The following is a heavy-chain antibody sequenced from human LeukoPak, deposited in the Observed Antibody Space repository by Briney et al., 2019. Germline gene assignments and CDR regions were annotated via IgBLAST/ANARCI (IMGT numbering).Heavy chain of an antibody. CDR3: ARDQQYAFDY. CDR2: IRTRTEGANNA. V-gene: IGHV3-48*02. J-gene: IGHJ4*02. D-gene: IGHD1/OR15-1a*01. CDR1: GFTFSDFP. Sequence: PGGSLRLSCATSGFTFSDFPMNWVCQAPGEGLEWVSNIRTRTEGANNAIYADSVKGRVTCSRDDAKNTLYLHMHSLRDDDTAVYYCARDQQYAFDYWGQGILVTVSS.